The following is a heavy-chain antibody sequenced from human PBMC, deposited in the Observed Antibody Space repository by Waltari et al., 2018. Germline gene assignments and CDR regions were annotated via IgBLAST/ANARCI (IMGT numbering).Heavy chain of an antibody. CDR3: ARGPYYYDSRGLYYFDY. CDR2: IKQDGSDK. Sequence: WVRQAPGKGLEWVANIKQDGSDKYYVDSVKGRFTISRDNAKNSLYLHMNSLRGEDTAVYYCARGPYYYDSRGLYYFDYWGQGTLVTVSS. V-gene: IGHV3-7*01. J-gene: IGHJ4*02. D-gene: IGHD3-22*01.